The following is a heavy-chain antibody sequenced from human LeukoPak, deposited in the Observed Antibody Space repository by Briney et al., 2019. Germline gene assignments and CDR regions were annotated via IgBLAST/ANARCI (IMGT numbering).Heavy chain of an antibody. CDR2: ISIDGSYT. CDR1: GFGFSDYW. J-gene: IGHJ4*02. V-gene: IGHV3-74*01. D-gene: IGHD6-13*01. Sequence: PGGSLRLSCAASGFGFSDYWMHWVRQVPGRGPVWVSHISIDGSYTNYADSVKGRFTISRDNAKNSLYLQMNSLRAEDTAVYYCARGLGAAAGLMYYFDYWGQGTLVTVSS. CDR3: ARGLGAAAGLMYYFDY.